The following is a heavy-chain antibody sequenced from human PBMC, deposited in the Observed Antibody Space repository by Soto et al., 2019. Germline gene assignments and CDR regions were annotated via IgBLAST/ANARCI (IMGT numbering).Heavy chain of an antibody. V-gene: IGHV3-23*01. Sequence: PGGSLRVSCAASGFTFSSYAMSWVRQAPGKGLEWVSAISGSGGSTYYADSVKGRFTISRDNSKNTLYLQMNSLRAEDTAVYYCAKSHSSGYYYFDYWGQGTLVTVSS. CDR2: ISGSGGST. CDR3: AKSHSSGYYYFDY. CDR1: GFTFSSYA. J-gene: IGHJ4*02. D-gene: IGHD3-22*01.